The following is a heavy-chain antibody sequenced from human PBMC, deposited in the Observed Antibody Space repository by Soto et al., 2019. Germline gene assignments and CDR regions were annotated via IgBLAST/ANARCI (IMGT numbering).Heavy chain of an antibody. CDR3: SGGVGDAF. J-gene: IGHJ4*02. Sequence: EVHLVESGGGLVQTGGSLRLSCAIFESTVSRDWMNWVRQAPGKGLEWVAHINQDGSEKYYVDSVKGRFTISRDNAKKSLYLQVNSLRPADTAMYYFSGGVGDAFGGQGTLVTVSS. CDR2: INQDGSEK. CDR1: ESTVSRDW. D-gene: IGHD1-26*01. V-gene: IGHV3-7*04.